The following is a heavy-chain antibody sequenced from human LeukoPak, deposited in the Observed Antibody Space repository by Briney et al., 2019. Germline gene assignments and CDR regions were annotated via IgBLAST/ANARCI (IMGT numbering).Heavy chain of an antibody. CDR2: IWYDGSNK. J-gene: IGHJ4*02. CDR3: ASSPSNDY. Sequence: PGGSLRLSCAASGYTFSNYGMHWVRQAPGKGLEWLAVIWYDGSNKYYADSVKGRFTISRDNSQNTVYLHMNSLRAEDTAMYYCASSPSNDYWGQGTLVTVSS. CDR1: GYTFSNYG. V-gene: IGHV3-33*01.